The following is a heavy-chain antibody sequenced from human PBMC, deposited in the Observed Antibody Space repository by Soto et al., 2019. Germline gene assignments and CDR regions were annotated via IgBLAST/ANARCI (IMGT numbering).Heavy chain of an antibody. CDR2: IRSKAYGGTT. CDR1: GFTFGDYA. V-gene: IGHV3-49*03. CDR3: TREVATVTSAYNWFDP. D-gene: IGHD4-17*01. J-gene: IGHJ5*02. Sequence: GGSLRLSCTASGFTFGDYAMSWFRQAPGKGLEWVGFIRSKAYGGTTEYAASVKGRFTISRDDSKSIAYLQMNSLKTEDTAVYYCTREVATVTSAYNWFDPWGQGTLVTVSS.